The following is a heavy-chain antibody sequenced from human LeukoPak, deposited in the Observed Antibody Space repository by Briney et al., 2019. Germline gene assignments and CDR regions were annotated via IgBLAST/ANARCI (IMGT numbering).Heavy chain of an antibody. V-gene: IGHV1-46*01. CDR1: GYTFTSYY. J-gene: IGHJ6*04. Sequence: GASVRVSCKASGYTFTSYYMHWVRQAPGQGLEWVGITSSRGGSTSSPQKFQGRDTLTRDQTTSTAYMEQSSLRCRETPVYYCARGFSTISGMVIPPHVWGKGPTVTLSS. CDR3: ARGFSTISGMVIPPHV. CDR2: TSSRGGST. D-gene: IGHD3-3*01.